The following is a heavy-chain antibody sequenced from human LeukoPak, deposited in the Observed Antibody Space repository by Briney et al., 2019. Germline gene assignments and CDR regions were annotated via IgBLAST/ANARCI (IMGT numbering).Heavy chain of an antibody. J-gene: IGHJ5*02. CDR3: ARGVTGTVFWFDP. D-gene: IGHD6-19*01. CDR1: GGSISSYY. V-gene: IGHV4-59*01. Sequence: SETLSLTCTVSGGSISSYYWSWIRQPPGKGLEWIGYIYYSGTTVYNPSLKSRVTISVDTSKNRVSLKLSSMTAADTAVYHCARGVTGTVFWFDPWGQGTLVTVSS. CDR2: IYYSGTT.